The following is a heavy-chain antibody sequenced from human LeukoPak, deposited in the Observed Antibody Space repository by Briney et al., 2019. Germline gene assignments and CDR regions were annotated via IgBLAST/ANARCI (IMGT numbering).Heavy chain of an antibody. Sequence: GGSPRLSCAASGFSFRSCGMHWVRRAPGKGLEWVTFIQYDGSNKYYTDSAKGRFSISRDNSKNTLYLQMNNLRAEDTAVYYCAKGAGVGFDYWGQGTLVTVSS. D-gene: IGHD3-3*01. CDR2: IQYDGSNK. V-gene: IGHV3-30*02. J-gene: IGHJ4*02. CDR1: GFSFRSCG. CDR3: AKGAGVGFDY.